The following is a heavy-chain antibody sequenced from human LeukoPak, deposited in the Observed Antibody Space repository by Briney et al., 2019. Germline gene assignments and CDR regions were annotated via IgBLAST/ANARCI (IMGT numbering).Heavy chain of an antibody. V-gene: IGHV1-2*02. Sequence: GASMKVSCKASGGTFSSYAISWVRQAPGQGVEWMGWINPKSGGAKYAQKFQGRVTMTRDTSIITAYMELSRLRSDDTAVYYCARDTAPAGASTWLGWDFWGQGTLVAVSS. CDR1: GGTFSSYA. J-gene: IGHJ4*02. CDR3: ARDTAPAGASTWLGWDF. CDR2: INPKSGGA. D-gene: IGHD6-13*01.